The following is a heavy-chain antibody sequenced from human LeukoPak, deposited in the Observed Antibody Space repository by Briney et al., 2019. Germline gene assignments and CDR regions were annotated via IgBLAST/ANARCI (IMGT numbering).Heavy chain of an antibody. V-gene: IGHV1-2*02. CDR2: INPNSGGT. CDR1: GYTFTGYY. D-gene: IGHD4-23*01. Sequence: GASVKVSCKASGYTFTGYYMHWVRQAPGQGPEWMGWINPNSGGTNYAQKLQGRVTMTTDTSTSTAYMELRSLRSDDTAVYYCARALTTVVTYDYWGQGTLVTVSS. J-gene: IGHJ4*02. CDR3: ARALTTVVTYDY.